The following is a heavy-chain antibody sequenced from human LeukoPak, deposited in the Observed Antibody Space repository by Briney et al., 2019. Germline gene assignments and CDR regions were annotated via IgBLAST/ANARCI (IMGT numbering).Heavy chain of an antibody. D-gene: IGHD2-15*01. CDR3: ARGVVAATPNAFDI. Sequence: PSETLSLTCSVSGGSISSSSYYWSWIRQHPGKGLEWIGYIYYSGSTYYNPSLKSRVTISVDTSKNQFSLKLSSVTAADTAVYYCARGVVAATPNAFDIWGQGTMVTVSS. V-gene: IGHV4-31*03. CDR1: GGSISSSSYY. J-gene: IGHJ3*02. CDR2: IYYSGST.